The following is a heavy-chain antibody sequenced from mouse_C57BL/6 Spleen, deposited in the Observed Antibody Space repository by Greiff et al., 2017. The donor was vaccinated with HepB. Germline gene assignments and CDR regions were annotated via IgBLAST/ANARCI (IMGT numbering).Heavy chain of an antibody. CDR1: GYSFTDYN. V-gene: IGHV1-39*01. D-gene: IGHD1-1*01. CDR2: INPYDGTT. Sequence: VQLQQPGPELVKPGASVKISCKASGYSFTDYNMNWVKQSHGQSLEWIGEINPYDGTTSYNQKFKGKATLTVDQSSSTAYMQLNSLTSEDSAVYYGEREEYYGSSCVVYAMDDWGQGTSVTVSS. CDR3: EREEYYGSSCVVYAMDD. J-gene: IGHJ4*01.